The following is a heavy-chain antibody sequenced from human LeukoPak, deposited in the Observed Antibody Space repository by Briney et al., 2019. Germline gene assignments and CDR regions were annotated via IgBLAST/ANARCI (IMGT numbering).Heavy chain of an antibody. CDR1: GGSISSYY. Sequence: SETLSLTCTVSGGSISSYYWSWIRQPPGKGLEWIGYSYYSGSTNYNPSLKSRVTISVDTSKNQFSLKLSSVTAADTAVYYCARAGYSSGPHYYYYGMDVWGQGTTVTVSS. CDR3: ARAGYSSGPHYYYYGMDV. CDR2: SYYSGST. D-gene: IGHD6-19*01. V-gene: IGHV4-59*01. J-gene: IGHJ6*02.